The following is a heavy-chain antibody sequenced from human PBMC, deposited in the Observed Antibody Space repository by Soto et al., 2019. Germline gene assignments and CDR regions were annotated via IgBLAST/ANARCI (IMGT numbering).Heavy chain of an antibody. CDR1: GFTFSDYY. V-gene: IGHV3-11*01. D-gene: IGHD3-3*01. CDR3: AREEFFGGEKGVEY. Sequence: QVQLVESGGGLVKPGGSLRLSCAASGFTFSDYYMSWIRQAPGKGLEWISYISSSGSTIYYADSVKGRFTISRDKAKNSFYMKMNSLRAEDTAVYYCAREEFFGGEKGVEYWGQGTLVTVSS. CDR2: ISSSGSTI. J-gene: IGHJ4*02.